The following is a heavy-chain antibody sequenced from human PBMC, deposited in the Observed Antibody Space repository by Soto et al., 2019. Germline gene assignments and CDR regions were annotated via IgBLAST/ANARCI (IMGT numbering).Heavy chain of an antibody. CDR2: TYYRSKWYN. J-gene: IGHJ4*02. D-gene: IGHD6-19*01. CDR1: GDSVSSNSVA. Sequence: SQTLSLTCAISGDSVSSNSVAWNWIRQSPSRGLEWLGRTYYRSKWYNDYAVSVKSRITINPDTSKNQFSLQLNSVTPEDTAVYYCAKDLGGLVHTFDYWGQGTLVTVSS. V-gene: IGHV6-1*01. CDR3: AKDLGGLVHTFDY.